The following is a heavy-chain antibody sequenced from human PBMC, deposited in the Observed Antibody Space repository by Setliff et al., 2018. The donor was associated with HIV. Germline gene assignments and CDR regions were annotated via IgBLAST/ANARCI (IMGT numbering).Heavy chain of an antibody. CDR1: GGTFSSYA. V-gene: IGHV1-69*05. J-gene: IGHJ4*02. D-gene: IGHD1-26*01. CDR3: ARVGSYWSTFDY. CDR2: IIPIFGTA. Sequence: SVKVSCKASGGTFSSYAISWMRQAPGQGLEWMGGIIPIFGTANYAQKFQDRVTITTDESTTTVFMELTGLRSEDTAMYYCARVGSYWSTFDYWGQGALVTVSS.